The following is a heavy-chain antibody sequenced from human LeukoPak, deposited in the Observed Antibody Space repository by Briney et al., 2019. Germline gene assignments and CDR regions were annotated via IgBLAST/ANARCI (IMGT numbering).Heavy chain of an antibody. D-gene: IGHD4-17*01. CDR3: ARDYGDYRGYFYYMDV. CDR2: IYYSTST. CDR1: GGSITISDYY. J-gene: IGHJ6*03. V-gene: IGHV4-39*07. Sequence: SETLSLTCTVSGGSITISDYYWDWIRQPPGKGLEWIGSIYYSTSTHYNPSLKSRVTISVDTSKNQFSLKLNSVTAADTAVYYCARDYGDYRGYFYYMDVWGQGTMVTVS.